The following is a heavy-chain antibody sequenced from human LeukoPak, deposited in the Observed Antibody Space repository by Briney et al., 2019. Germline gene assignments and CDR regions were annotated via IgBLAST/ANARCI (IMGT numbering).Heavy chain of an antibody. CDR1: GFTFSSYA. J-gene: IGHJ6*02. CDR2: ISYDGSNK. Sequence: PGRSLRLSCAASGFTFSSYAMHWVRQAPGKGLEWVAGISYDGSNKYYADSVKGRFTISRDNSKNTLYLQMNSLRAEDTAVYYCARDGWRWLQFNPGESYYYYGMDVWGQGTTVTVSS. V-gene: IGHV3-30*04. D-gene: IGHD5-24*01. CDR3: ARDGWRWLQFNPGESYYYYGMDV.